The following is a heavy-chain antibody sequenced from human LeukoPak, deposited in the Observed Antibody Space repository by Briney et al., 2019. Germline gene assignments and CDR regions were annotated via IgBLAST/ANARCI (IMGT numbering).Heavy chain of an antibody. CDR3: ARGSDFWSGYSNEYYFDY. J-gene: IGHJ4*02. Sequence: GASVMVSCKASGGTFSSYAISWVRQAPGQGLEWMGGIIPIFGTANYAQKFQGRVTITADESTSTAYMELSSLRSEDTAVYYCARGSDFWSGYSNEYYFDYWGQGTLVTVSS. D-gene: IGHD3-3*01. V-gene: IGHV1-69*13. CDR1: GGTFSSYA. CDR2: IIPIFGTA.